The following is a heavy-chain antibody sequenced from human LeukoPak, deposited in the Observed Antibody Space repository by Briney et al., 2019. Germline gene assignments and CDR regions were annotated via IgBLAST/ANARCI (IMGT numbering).Heavy chain of an antibody. CDR1: GFTFSSYG. V-gene: IGHV3-30*19. J-gene: IGHJ6*02. CDR2: IWYDGSNK. Sequence: GGSLRLSCAASGFTFSSYGMHWVRQAPGKGLEWVAVIWYDGSNKYYADSVKGRFTISRDNSKNTLYLQMNSLRAEDTAVYYCARSDYSNYGPYYYYGMDVWGQGTTVTVSS. D-gene: IGHD4-11*01. CDR3: ARSDYSNYGPYYYYGMDV.